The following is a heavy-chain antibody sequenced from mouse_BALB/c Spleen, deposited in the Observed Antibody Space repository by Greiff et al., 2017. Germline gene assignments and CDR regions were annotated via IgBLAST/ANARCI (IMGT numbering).Heavy chain of an antibody. V-gene: IGHV3-2*02. CDR1: GYSITSDYA. CDR3: ASYYDYAWFAY. CDR2: ISYSGST. D-gene: IGHD2-4*01. Sequence: DVKLQESGPGLVKPSQSLSLTCTVTGYSITSDYAWNWIRQFPGNKLEWMGYISYSGSTSYNPSLKSRISITRDTSKNQFFLQLNSVTTEDTATYYCASYYDYAWFAYWAQGTWVTVSA. J-gene: IGHJ3*01.